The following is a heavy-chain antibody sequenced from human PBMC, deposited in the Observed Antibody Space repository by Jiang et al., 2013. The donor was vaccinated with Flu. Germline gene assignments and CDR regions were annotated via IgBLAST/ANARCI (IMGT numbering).Heavy chain of an antibody. CDR2: IYYNGNT. V-gene: IGHV4-39*01. J-gene: IGHJ3*02. D-gene: IGHD2-8*02. Sequence: GPGLVKPSETLSLSCTVSGDSINNSNYWWGWIRRSPGKGLEWIASIYYNGNTHYNPPLKSRATIFIDTSKNHFSLEMTSVSAADTALYYCARQMAYWYWAFDIWGQGTMVTVSS. CDR3: ARQMAYWYWAFDI. CDR1: GDSINNSNYW.